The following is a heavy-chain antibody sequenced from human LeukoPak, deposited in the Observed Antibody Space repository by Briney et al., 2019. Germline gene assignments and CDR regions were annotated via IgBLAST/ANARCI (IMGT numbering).Heavy chain of an antibody. Sequence: SETLSLTCTVSGGSISSYYWSWIRQPPGKGLEWIGYIYYSGSTNYNPSLKSRVTISVDTSKNQFSLKLSSVTAADTAVYYCARDGYYYDSSGYYYDAFDIWGQGTMVTVSS. J-gene: IGHJ3*02. V-gene: IGHV4-59*01. CDR1: GGSISSYY. CDR2: IYYSGST. D-gene: IGHD3-22*01. CDR3: ARDGYYYDSSGYYYDAFDI.